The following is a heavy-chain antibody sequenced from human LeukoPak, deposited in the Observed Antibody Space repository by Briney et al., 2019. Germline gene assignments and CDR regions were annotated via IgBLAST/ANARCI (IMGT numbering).Heavy chain of an antibody. CDR3: ARDQMISAAGLDY. CDR2: ISYDGSNK. V-gene: IGHV3-30-3*01. J-gene: IGHJ4*02. Sequence: QPGRSLRLSCTASGFTFSSFAMHWVRQAPGKGLEWVAVISYDGSNKYFADSVRGRFTISRDNSKNTLFLQMNSLRAEDTAVYYCARDQMISAAGLDYWGQGTLATVSS. D-gene: IGHD6-13*01. CDR1: GFTFSSFA.